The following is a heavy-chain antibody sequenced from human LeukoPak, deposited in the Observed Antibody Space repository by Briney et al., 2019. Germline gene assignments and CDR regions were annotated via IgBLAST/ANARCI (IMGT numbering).Heavy chain of an antibody. D-gene: IGHD6-13*01. J-gene: IGHJ4*02. CDR1: GGSISSYY. V-gene: IGHV4-59*01. CDR3: ARSPYSSSWYPPPWE. Sequence: SETLSLTCTVSGGSISSYYWSWIRQPPGKGLEWIGYIYYRGSTNYNPSLKSRVTISVDTSKNQFSLKLSSVTAADTAVYYCARSPYSSSWYPPPWEWGQGTLVTVSS. CDR2: IYYRGST.